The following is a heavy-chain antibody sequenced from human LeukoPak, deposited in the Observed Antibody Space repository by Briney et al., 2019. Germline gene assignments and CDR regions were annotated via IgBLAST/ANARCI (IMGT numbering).Heavy chain of an antibody. CDR3: ARLDYGDHITYYFDY. J-gene: IGHJ4*02. V-gene: IGHV3-21*01. CDR2: ISSSSSYI. CDR1: GFTFSSYS. D-gene: IGHD4-17*01. Sequence: KAGGSLRLSCAASGFTFSSYSMNWVRQAPGKGLEWVSSISSSSSYIYYADSVKGRFTISRDNAKNSLYLQMNSLRAEDTAVYYCARLDYGDHITYYFDYWGQGTLVTVSS.